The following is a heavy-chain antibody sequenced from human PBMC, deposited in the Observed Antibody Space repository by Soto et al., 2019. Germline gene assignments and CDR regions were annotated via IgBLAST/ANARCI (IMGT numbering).Heavy chain of an antibody. CDR2: IYYSGST. CDR3: ARRYSSSFDY. Sequence: QVQLQESGPGLVKPSETLSLTCTVSGGSISSYYWSWIRQPPGKGLEWIGYIYYSGSTHYNPPLKSRVTISVDTSKNQCSLKLSSVTAADTAVYYCARRYSSSFDYWGQGTLVTVSS. CDR1: GGSISSYY. J-gene: IGHJ4*02. V-gene: IGHV4-59*08. D-gene: IGHD6-13*01.